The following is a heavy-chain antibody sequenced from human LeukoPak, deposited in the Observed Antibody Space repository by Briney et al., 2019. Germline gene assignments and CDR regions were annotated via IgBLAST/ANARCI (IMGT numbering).Heavy chain of an antibody. D-gene: IGHD6-19*01. J-gene: IGHJ4*02. CDR1: GGSLNSIDYY. V-gene: IGHV4-39*01. CDR2: VYYSGSI. CDR3: ARVRFSSSGWY. Sequence: PSETLSLTCTVSGGSLNSIDYYWGWIRQPPGKGLEWIGSVYYSGSIYYNPSLKSRATISVDTSKSQFSLKLSSVTAADTAVYYCARVRFSSSGWYWGQGTLVTVS.